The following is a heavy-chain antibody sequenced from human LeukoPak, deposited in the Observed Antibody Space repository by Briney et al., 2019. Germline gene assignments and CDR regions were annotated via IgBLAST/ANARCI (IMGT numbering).Heavy chain of an antibody. CDR2: ISSSSSYI. Sequence: RGSLRLSCAASGFTFSSYSMNWVRQAPGKRLEWVSSISSSSSYIYYADSVKGRFTISRDNAKNSLYLQMNSLRAEDTAVYYCARDRAPLIVVVPAARGAFDIWGQGTMVTVSS. CDR1: GFTFSSYS. D-gene: IGHD2-2*01. V-gene: IGHV3-21*01. CDR3: ARDRAPLIVVVPAARGAFDI. J-gene: IGHJ3*02.